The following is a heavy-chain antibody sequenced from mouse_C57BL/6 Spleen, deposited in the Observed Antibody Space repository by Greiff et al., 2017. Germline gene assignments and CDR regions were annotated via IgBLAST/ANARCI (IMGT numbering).Heavy chain of an antibody. V-gene: IGHV1-53*01. CDR3: ARSDYDDYDDGAWFAY. Sequence: QVQLQQPGTELVKPGASVKLSCKASGYTFTSYWMHWVKQRPGQGLEWIGNINPSNGGTNYNEKFKSKATLTVDKSSSTAYMQLSSLTSEDSAVYYCARSDYDDYDDGAWFAYWGQGTLVTVSA. D-gene: IGHD2-4*01. J-gene: IGHJ3*01. CDR2: INPSNGGT. CDR1: GYTFTSYW.